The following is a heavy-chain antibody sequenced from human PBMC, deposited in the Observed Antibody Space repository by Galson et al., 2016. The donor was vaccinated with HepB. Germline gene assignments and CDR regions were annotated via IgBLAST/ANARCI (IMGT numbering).Heavy chain of an antibody. CDR3: ARDGGRVFPDY. Sequence: VKVSCKASGYIFSDYYIHWVRQAPGQGLAWMGWINPNNGGTDYAQKFQGRVTMTRDTSINTAYMDLSSLRSDDTAVYYCARDGGRVFPDYWGQGTLVTVSS. V-gene: IGHV1-2*02. CDR1: GYIFSDYY. J-gene: IGHJ4*02. D-gene: IGHD3-16*01. CDR2: INPNNGGT.